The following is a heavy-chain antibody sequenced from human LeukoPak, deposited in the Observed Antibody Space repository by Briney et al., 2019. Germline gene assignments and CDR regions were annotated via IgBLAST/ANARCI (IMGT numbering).Heavy chain of an antibody. D-gene: IGHD6-19*01. J-gene: IGHJ4*02. CDR1: GFTFDDYG. Sequence: RPGGSLRLSCAASGFTFDDYGMSWVRQAPGKGLEWVSGIDWNGGSTGYADSVKGRFTISRDNAKNSLYLQMNSLRAEDTALYYCARGRGSGWYVSGYIDYWGQGTLVTVSS. V-gene: IGHV3-20*04. CDR3: ARGRGSGWYVSGYIDY. CDR2: IDWNGGST.